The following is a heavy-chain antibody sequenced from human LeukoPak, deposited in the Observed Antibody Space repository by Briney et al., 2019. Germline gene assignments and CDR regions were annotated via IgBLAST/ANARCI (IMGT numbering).Heavy chain of an antibody. J-gene: IGHJ4*02. CDR3: ARVNNKEGYYYILAGYYNTGYYFDY. V-gene: IGHV3-48*01. CDR1: GFTFSSYS. Sequence: GGSLRLSCAASGFTFSSYSMNWVRQAPGKGLEWVSYISSSSSTIYYADSVKGRFSIPRDNAKNSLYLQMNSLRAEDTAVYYCARVNNKEGYYYILAGYYNTGYYFDYWGQGTLVTVSS. CDR2: ISSSSSTI. D-gene: IGHD3-9*01.